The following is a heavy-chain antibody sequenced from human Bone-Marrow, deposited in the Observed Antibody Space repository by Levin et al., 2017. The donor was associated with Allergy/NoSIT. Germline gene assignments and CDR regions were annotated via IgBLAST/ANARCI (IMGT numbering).Heavy chain of an antibody. V-gene: IGHV4-39*01. J-gene: IGHJ6*02. Sequence: KASETLSLTCSVSGGSISSGSYYWGWIRQPPGKGLEWIGNVYHTGNTFYNPSLKSRVTISVDTSKNQFSLNLNSVTAADTAVYYCARQFFSVVAHYGMDVWGQGTTVTVSS. CDR1: GGSISSGSYY. CDR3: ARQFFSVVAHYGMDV. D-gene: IGHD2-2*01. CDR2: VYHTGNT.